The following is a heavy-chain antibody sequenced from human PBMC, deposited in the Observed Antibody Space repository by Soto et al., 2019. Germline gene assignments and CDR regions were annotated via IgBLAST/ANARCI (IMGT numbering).Heavy chain of an antibody. V-gene: IGHV1-18*01. CDR1: GYAFTTYG. CDR3: ARGRYGDY. J-gene: IGHJ4*02. Sequence: QVHLVQSGAEVKKPGASVKVSCQGSGYAFTTYGITWVRQAPGQGLEWMGWISAHHGNTNYAQKLQGRVTVTRDTSTSTAYMKLRSLRYDDTAVYYCARGRYGDYWGQGALVTVSS. D-gene: IGHD1-1*01. CDR2: ISAHHGNT.